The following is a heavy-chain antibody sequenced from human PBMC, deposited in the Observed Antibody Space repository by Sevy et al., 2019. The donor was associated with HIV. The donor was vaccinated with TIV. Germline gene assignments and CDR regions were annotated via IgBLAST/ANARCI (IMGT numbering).Heavy chain of an antibody. D-gene: IGHD2-21*01. V-gene: IGHV3-48*02. CDR2: FDRTDIT. J-gene: IGHJ4*02. CDR3: VRDERAIASHFDY. CDR1: GFTLSSYT. Sequence: GGSLRLSCEASGFTLSSYTMNWVRQSPEKGLEWVATFDRTDITHYADSVKDRFIISGDTAKNSLFLQLNSLRDDDTAMYFCVRDERAIASHFDYWGRRTLVTVSS.